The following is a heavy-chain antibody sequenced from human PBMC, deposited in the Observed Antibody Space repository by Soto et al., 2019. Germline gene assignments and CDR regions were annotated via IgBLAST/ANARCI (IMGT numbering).Heavy chain of an antibody. D-gene: IGHD6-13*01. CDR1: GFTLTDSA. V-gene: IGHV1-58*01. J-gene: IGHJ6*02. CDR3: ARHRTTSRWSGMDV. CDR2: IVVGSGIT. Sequence: SVKVSCKASGFTLTDSAVQWVRQARGQRLEWIGWIVVGSGITNYAQKFQERVTITWDLSTSTAYMELSSLKASDTAIYYCARHRTTSRWSGMDVWGQGTTVTVSS.